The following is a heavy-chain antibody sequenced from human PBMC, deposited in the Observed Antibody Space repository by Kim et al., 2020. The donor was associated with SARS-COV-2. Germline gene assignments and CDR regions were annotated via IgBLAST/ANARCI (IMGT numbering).Heavy chain of an antibody. Sequence: KSSQKFQGRVTISRDTSASTVYMEVSSLRSEDTAVYYCARGGNWNDAFDYWGQGTLVTVSS. J-gene: IGHJ4*02. CDR3: ARGGNWNDAFDY. V-gene: IGHV1-3*01. D-gene: IGHD1-1*01.